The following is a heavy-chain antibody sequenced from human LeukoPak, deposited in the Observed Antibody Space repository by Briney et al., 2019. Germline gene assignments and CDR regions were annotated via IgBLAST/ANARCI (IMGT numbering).Heavy chain of an antibody. CDR3: ARQMIGGGGSDY. Sequence: EGSLRLSCAASGFTFSDYYMTWIRQAPGKGLEWVSYISSSGNTIYYADSVKGRFTIPRDNAKNSLYLQMNSLSPEDTALYYCARQMIGGGGSDYWGQGTLVTVSS. J-gene: IGHJ4*02. CDR1: GFTFSDYY. V-gene: IGHV3-11*01. D-gene: IGHD3-22*01. CDR2: ISSSGNTI.